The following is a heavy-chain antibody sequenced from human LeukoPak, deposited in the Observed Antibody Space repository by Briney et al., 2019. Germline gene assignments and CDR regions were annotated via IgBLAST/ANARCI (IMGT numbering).Heavy chain of an antibody. D-gene: IGHD2-21*01. CDR1: GFTFSSYS. Sequence: GGSLRLSCAASGFTFSSYSINWVRQAPGKGLEWVSSISSSSSYIYYADSVKGRFTISRDNAKNSLYLQMNSLRAEDTAVYYCARIYCGTIWSDGRQFVDVWGKGTTVTVSS. CDR3: ARIYCGTIWSDGRQFVDV. CDR2: ISSSSSYI. J-gene: IGHJ6*04. V-gene: IGHV3-21*01.